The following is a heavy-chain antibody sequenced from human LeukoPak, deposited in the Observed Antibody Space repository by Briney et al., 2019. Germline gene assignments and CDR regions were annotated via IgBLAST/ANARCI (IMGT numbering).Heavy chain of an antibody. CDR2: SYPGDSDT. Sequence: GAPLLTSSKCSGYSFTSYWNGCVRHLPPKELGWMGISYPGDSDTSYSPSFQGQVTISADKSISTAYLRWSSLKAADTAMYYCARRQTKLGYAFDIWGQGTMVTVSS. J-gene: IGHJ3*02. D-gene: IGHD7-27*01. CDR3: ARRQTKLGYAFDI. CDR1: GYSFTSYW. V-gene: IGHV5-51*01.